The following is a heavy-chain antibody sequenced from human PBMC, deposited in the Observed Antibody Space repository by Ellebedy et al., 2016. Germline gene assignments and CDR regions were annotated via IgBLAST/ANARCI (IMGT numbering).Heavy chain of an antibody. J-gene: IGHJ3*02. CDR1: GGSISSYY. Sequence: SETLSLXXTVSGGSISSYYWSWIRQPAGKGLEWIGRIYTSGSTNYNPSLKSRVTMSVDTSKNQFSLKLSSVTAADTAVYYCARDRLDRYAFDIWGQGTMVTVSS. CDR3: ARDRLDRYAFDI. D-gene: IGHD3/OR15-3a*01. CDR2: IYTSGST. V-gene: IGHV4-4*07.